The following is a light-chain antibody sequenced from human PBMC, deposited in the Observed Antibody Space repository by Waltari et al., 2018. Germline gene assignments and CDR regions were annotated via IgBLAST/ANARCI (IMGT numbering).Light chain of an antibody. Sequence: SYELTQPPSVSVSPGPTASITCPGDKLGDKYACWYQQKPGQSPVLVIYQDTKRPSGIPERFSGSNSGNTATLTISGTQAMDEADYYCQAWDSSTPYVFGPGTKVTVL. J-gene: IGLJ1*01. CDR1: KLGDKY. V-gene: IGLV3-1*01. CDR3: QAWDSSTPYV. CDR2: QDT.